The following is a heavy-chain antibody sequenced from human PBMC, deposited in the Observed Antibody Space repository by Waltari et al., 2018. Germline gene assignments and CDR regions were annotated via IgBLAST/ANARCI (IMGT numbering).Heavy chain of an antibody. D-gene: IGHD3-16*01. CDR3: ARDLRESRTHHSYYYGMDV. CDR1: GFNFSDYY. CDR2: ISGSASAI. Sequence: QIQLVESGGGLVKPGGSLRLSCAASGFNFSDYYMSWIRQAPGKGRGWISDISGSASAISYGNSVKGRFSIFRDNTKNSLFLQMNSLRAEDTAVYYCARDLRESRTHHSYYYGMDVWGQGTSVTVSS. J-gene: IGHJ6*02. V-gene: IGHV3-11*01.